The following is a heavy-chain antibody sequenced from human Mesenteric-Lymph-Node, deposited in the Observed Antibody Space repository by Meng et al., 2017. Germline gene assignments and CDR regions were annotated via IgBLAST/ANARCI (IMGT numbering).Heavy chain of an antibody. Sequence: LSLTCAASGFTFSDYYMNWVRQAPGKGLEWVALIQSDGNSKFYANSVRGRFTISRDNSDNTVTLQMNSLIDDDTAIYHCARGGYGSHHGFDIWGQGTLVTVSS. CDR2: IQSDGNSK. CDR1: GFTFSDYY. V-gene: IGHV3-30*03. CDR3: ARGGYGSHHGFDI. J-gene: IGHJ3*02. D-gene: IGHD2-15*01.